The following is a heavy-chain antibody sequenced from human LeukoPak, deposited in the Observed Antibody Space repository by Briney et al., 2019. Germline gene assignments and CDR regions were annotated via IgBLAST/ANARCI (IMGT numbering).Heavy chain of an antibody. CDR2: IRYDGSNK. Sequence: PGGSLRLSCAASGFTFSSYGMHWVRQAPGKGLEWVAFIRYDGSNKYYADSVKGRFTISRDNSKNTLYLQMNSLRAEDTAVYYCAKDRRPRIAAAGTPPDYWGQGTLVTVSP. V-gene: IGHV3-30*02. D-gene: IGHD6-13*01. J-gene: IGHJ4*02. CDR3: AKDRRPRIAAAGTPPDY. CDR1: GFTFSSYG.